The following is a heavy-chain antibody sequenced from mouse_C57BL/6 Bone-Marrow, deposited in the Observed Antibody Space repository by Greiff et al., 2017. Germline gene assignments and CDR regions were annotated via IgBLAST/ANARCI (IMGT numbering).Heavy chain of an antibody. CDR1: GYTFTSYW. CDR2: FNPSDSDT. J-gene: IGHJ2*01. Sequence: QVQLQQPGAELVKPGASVTVSCKASGYTFTSYWLHWVKRRLGQGLVWIGRFNPSDSDTNYNQKLKGKAPLTLDKSSSTAYMQVSSLTSEDSAVYCRAMKGIDSLFDYWGQGTALTVSS. CDR3: AMKGIDSLFDY. D-gene: IGHD3-2*01. V-gene: IGHV1-74*01.